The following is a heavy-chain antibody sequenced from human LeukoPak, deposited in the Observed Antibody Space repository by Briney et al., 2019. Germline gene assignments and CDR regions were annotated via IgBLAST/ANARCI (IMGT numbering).Heavy chain of an antibody. CDR2: ISYSGST. Sequence: SETLSLTCTVSGGSISGYYWSWIRRPPGKGLEWIGCISYSGSTKYNPSLKSRVSISLDTSKKQFSLHLSSVTAADTAIYYCVRDFDAWSAIDIWGQGTMVTVSS. J-gene: IGHJ3*02. CDR3: VRDFDAWSAIDI. D-gene: IGHD3-3*01. V-gene: IGHV4-59*01. CDR1: GGSISGYY.